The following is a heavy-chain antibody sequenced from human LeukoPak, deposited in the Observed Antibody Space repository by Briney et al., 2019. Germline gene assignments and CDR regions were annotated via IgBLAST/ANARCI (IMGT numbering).Heavy chain of an antibody. D-gene: IGHD3-22*01. J-gene: IGHJ4*02. V-gene: IGHV4-30-2*01. CDR1: GGSISSGGYS. Sequence: PSETLSLTCAVSGGSISSGGYSWSWIRQPPGKGLEWIAYIYNSGSTYYNPSLKSRVTISVDTSKNQFSLKLSSVTAADTAVYYCARVTYYYDSSGYETFDYWGQGTLVTVSS. CDR2: IYNSGST. CDR3: ARVTYYYDSSGYETFDY.